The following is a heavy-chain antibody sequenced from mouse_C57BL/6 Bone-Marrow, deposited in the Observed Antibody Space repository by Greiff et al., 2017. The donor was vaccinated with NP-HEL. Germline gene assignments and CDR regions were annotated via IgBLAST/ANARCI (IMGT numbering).Heavy chain of an antibody. D-gene: IGHD1-1*01. V-gene: IGHV14-4*01. CDR3: TRLTVVATGASLDY. CDR2: IDPETGDT. J-gene: IGHJ2*01. Sequence: VQLQQSGAELVRPGASVKLSCTASGFNIKDDYMHWVKQRPEQGLEWIGWIDPETGDTEYASKFQGKATITADTSSNTAYLQLSSLTSEDTAVYYCTRLTVVATGASLDYWGQGTTLTVSS. CDR1: GFNIKDDY.